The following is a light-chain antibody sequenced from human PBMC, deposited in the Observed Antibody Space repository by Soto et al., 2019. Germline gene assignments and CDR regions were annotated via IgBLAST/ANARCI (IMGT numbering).Light chain of an antibody. CDR3: QQYGSSLST. V-gene: IGKV3-20*01. CDR2: GTS. J-gene: IGKJ1*01. CDR1: QSVSSRY. Sequence: EIVLTQSPGTLSLSRGDTAALSCRASQSVSSRYLAWYQQKSGQAPRLLIYGTSSRATDIPDRFIGYGSGTDFTLTISGLEPEDFAVYYCQQYGSSLSTFGQGTKVDIK.